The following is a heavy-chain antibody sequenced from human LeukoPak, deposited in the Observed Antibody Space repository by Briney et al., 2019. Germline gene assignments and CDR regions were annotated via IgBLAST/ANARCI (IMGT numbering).Heavy chain of an antibody. CDR3: AKGGDIVVVPAATRNWFDP. Sequence: GGSLRLSCAASGFTFSSYAMSWVRQAPGKGLEWVSAISGSGGSTYYADSVKGRFTISRDNSKNTLYLQMYSLRAEDTAVYYCAKGGDIVVVPAATRNWFDPWGQGTLVTVSS. CDR2: ISGSGGST. J-gene: IGHJ5*02. V-gene: IGHV3-23*01. CDR1: GFTFSSYA. D-gene: IGHD2-2*01.